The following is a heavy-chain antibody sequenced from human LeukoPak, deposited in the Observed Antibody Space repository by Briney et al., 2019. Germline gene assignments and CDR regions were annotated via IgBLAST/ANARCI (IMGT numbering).Heavy chain of an antibody. D-gene: IGHD2-21*01. V-gene: IGHV4-34*01. CDR3: ARSILPLSYFDY. CDR1: GGSFSGYY. CDR2: INHSGST. Sequence: SETLSLTCAVYGGSFSGYYWSWIRQPPGKGLEWIGEINHSGSTNYNPSLKSRVTISVDTSKNQFSLKLSSVTAADTAVYYCARSILPLSYFDYWGQGTLVTVSS. J-gene: IGHJ4*02.